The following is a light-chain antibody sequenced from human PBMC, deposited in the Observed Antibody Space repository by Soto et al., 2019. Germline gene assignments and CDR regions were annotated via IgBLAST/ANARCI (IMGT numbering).Light chain of an antibody. CDR3: QQYNTWPPT. CDR1: QSVSSN. CDR2: GAS. Sequence: EIVMTQSPATLSVSPGERATLSCSASQSVSSNLAWYQQKPGQAPMLLIYGASTRATGIPARFSGSGSGTEFTLTISSLQSEDFAVYYCQQYNTWPPTFGQGPKLEIK. J-gene: IGKJ2*01. V-gene: IGKV3-15*01.